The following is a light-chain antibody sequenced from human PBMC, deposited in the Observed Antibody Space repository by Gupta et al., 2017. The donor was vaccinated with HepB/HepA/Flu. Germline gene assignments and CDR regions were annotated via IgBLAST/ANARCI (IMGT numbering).Light chain of an antibody. CDR2: GTS. CDR3: PQDNKWPPWT. CDR1: QSVGRN. J-gene: IGKJ1*01. Sequence: VVLTQSPASLSVSPGERATLSCRASQSVGRNLAWYQQKPGQSPRLLIYGTSTRASGVPDRFSGSGYGKEFTLTINSLQAEDFAVYYCPQDNKWPPWTFGQGTXVEVK. V-gene: IGKV3-15*01.